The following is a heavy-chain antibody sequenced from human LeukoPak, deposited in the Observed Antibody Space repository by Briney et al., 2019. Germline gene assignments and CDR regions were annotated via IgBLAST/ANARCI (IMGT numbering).Heavy chain of an antibody. J-gene: IGHJ4*02. V-gene: IGHV5-51*01. D-gene: IGHD6-6*01. CDR3: ARHPYSSSPGVDYFDY. Sequence: GESLKISCKASGYSFTSYWIGWVRPMPGKGLEWMGIIYPGDSDTRYSPSFQGQVTISADKSISTAYLQWSSLKASDTAMYYCARHPYSSSPGVDYFDYWGQGTLVTVSS. CDR1: GYSFTSYW. CDR2: IYPGDSDT.